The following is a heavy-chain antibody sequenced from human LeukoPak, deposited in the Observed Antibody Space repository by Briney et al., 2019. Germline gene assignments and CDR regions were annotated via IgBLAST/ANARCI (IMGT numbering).Heavy chain of an antibody. CDR3: ARDVVDTAMVTVDAFDI. CDR1: GGSISSYY. D-gene: IGHD5-18*01. Sequence: ASETLSLTCTVSGGSISSYYWSWIRQPPGKGLEWIGYIYYSGSTNYNPSLKSRVTISVDTPKNQFSLKLSSVTAADTAVYYCARDVVDTAMVTVDAFDIWGQGTMVTVSS. V-gene: IGHV4-59*01. J-gene: IGHJ3*02. CDR2: IYYSGST.